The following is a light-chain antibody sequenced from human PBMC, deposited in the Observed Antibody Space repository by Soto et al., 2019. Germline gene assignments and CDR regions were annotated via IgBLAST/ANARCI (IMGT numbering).Light chain of an antibody. CDR2: GAS. J-gene: IGKJ1*01. CDR1: QSVASRY. Sequence: EIVLTQSPGTLSLSPGERATLSCRASQSVASRYLAWYQHKPGQAPRLLLYGASNRATGIPDRFSGSGSGTDFTLTISRLEPEDFAVYYCQQYSTSVTWTFGQGTKVEIK. CDR3: QQYSTSVTWT. V-gene: IGKV3-20*01.